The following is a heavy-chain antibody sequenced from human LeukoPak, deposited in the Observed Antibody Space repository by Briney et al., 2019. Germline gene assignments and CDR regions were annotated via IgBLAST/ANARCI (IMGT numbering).Heavy chain of an antibody. D-gene: IGHD6-13*01. Sequence: GGSLRLSCAASGFTFDDYAMHWVRQAPGKGLEWVSLISWDGGGTYYADSVKGRFTISRDNSKNSLYLQMNSLRAEDTALYYCARGHTTEDSSSWFDYWGQGTLVTVSS. CDR1: GFTFDDYA. J-gene: IGHJ4*02. CDR2: ISWDGGGT. V-gene: IGHV3-43D*03. CDR3: ARGHTTEDSSSWFDY.